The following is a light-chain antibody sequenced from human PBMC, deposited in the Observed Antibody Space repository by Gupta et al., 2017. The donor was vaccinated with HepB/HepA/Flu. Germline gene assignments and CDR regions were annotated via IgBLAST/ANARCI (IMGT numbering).Light chain of an antibody. CDR3: QAWDTDTGV. CDR1: KLGGLY. J-gene: IGLJ2*01. CDR2: QDD. Sequence: SFELTQPPSVSVSPGQTAYIPCSGDKLGGLYTSCYLQMPGQSPVLVIYQDDRRPSGIPERFSGSKSGNTATLSISGTQVMDEADYYCQAWDTDTGVFGGGTRLTVL. V-gene: IGLV3-1*01.